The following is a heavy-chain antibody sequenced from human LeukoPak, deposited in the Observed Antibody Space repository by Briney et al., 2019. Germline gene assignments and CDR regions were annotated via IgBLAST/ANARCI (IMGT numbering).Heavy chain of an antibody. CDR2: IWYDGSNK. CDR1: GFTLSSYG. Sequence: PGRSLRLSCAASGFTLSSYGMHWVRQAPGKGLEWVAVIWYDGSNKYYADSVKGRFTISRDNSKNTLYLQMNSLRAEDTAVYYCAKDLAYYYYMDVWGKGTTVTVSS. V-gene: IGHV3-33*06. J-gene: IGHJ6*03. CDR3: AKDLAYYYYMDV.